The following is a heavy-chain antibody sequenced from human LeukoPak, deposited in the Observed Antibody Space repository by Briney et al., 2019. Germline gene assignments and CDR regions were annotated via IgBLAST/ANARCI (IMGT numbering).Heavy chain of an antibody. J-gene: IGHJ4*02. V-gene: IGHV4-61*02. CDR1: GASVSRGNYY. D-gene: IGHD2-21*02. CDR2: IYTSGNT. CDR3: ARTYCGGDCYEFDY. Sequence: PSQTLSLTCIVSGASVSRGNYYWTWIRQPAGTGLEWLGRIYTSGNTNYSPSLKSRVTISLDMSKNHFFLKLSSVTAADTAVYYCARTYCGGDCYEFDYWGQGTLVTVSS.